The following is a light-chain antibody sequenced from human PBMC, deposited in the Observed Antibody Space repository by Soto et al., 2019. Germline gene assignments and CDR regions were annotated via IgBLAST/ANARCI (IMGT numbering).Light chain of an antibody. V-gene: IGLV2-14*03. J-gene: IGLJ2*01. Sequence: QSALTQPASVSGSPGQSIAISCTGTTSDVGVYKYVSWYQQHPGKVPKLMIYDDSHRPSGVSDRFSGSKSGNTASLSISGLQAEDEADYYCSSYTSSSTLVLFGGGTQLTVL. CDR3: SSYTSSSTLVL. CDR2: DDS. CDR1: TSDVGVYKY.